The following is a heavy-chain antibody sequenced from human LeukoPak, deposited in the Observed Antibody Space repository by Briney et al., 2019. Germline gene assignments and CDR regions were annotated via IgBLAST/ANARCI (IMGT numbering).Heavy chain of an antibody. CDR3: AREWYYDSSGYNYYYYGMDV. V-gene: IGHV4-31*03. CDR1: GGSISSGGYY. D-gene: IGHD3-22*01. J-gene: IGHJ6*02. CDR2: IYYSGST. Sequence: ASQTLSLTCTVSGGSISSGGYYWSWIRQHPGKGLEWIGYIYYSGSTYYNPSLKSRVTISVDTSKNQFSLQLNSVTPEDTAVYYCAREWYYDSSGYNYYYYGMDVWGQGTTVTVSS.